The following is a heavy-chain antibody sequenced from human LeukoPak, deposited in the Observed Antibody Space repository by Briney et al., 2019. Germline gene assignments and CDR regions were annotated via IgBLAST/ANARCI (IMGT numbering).Heavy chain of an antibody. CDR1: GYSFTNHY. J-gene: IGHJ6*03. Sequence: ASVKVSCKASGYSFTNHYMHWVRQAPGQGLEWMGMINPSGGSTTYAQKFQGRVTLTRDTSTNTVYMELSSLRSEDTAIYYCARDSGGNSSWYYYSFYIDVWGEGTTLTISS. CDR3: ARDSGGNSSWYYYSFYIDV. V-gene: IGHV1-46*01. D-gene: IGHD6-13*01. CDR2: INPSGGST.